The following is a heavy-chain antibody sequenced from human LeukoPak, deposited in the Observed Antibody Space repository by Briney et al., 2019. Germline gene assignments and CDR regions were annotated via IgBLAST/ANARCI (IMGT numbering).Heavy chain of an antibody. CDR1: GGSIRSY. D-gene: IGHD5-18*01. J-gene: IGHJ6*03. CDR2: IYYSGST. V-gene: IGHV4-59*01. CDR3: ARTTEGGYTYDYFYYYYMDV. Sequence: SETLSLTCTVSGGSIRSYWSWIRQPPGKGLEWIGYIYYSGSTNYNPSLKSRVTIPVDTSKNQFSLKLSSVTAADTAVYYCARTTEGGYTYDYFYYYYMDVWGKGTTVTISS.